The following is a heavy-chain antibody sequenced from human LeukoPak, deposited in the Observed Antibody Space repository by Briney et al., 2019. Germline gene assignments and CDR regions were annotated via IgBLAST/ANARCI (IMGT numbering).Heavy chain of an antibody. D-gene: IGHD2-2*01. V-gene: IGHV2-5*02. CDR1: GFSLSTSGVG. CDR3: AHNTQLRNYFDY. Sequence: SGPTLVKPTQTLTLTCTFSGFSLSTSGVGVGWIRQPPGKALEWLALIYWDDNKRYSPSLKSRLTITKDTSKNQVVLTMTNMDPVDTATYYCAHNTQLRNYFDYWGQGTLVTVSS. CDR2: IYWDDNK. J-gene: IGHJ4*02.